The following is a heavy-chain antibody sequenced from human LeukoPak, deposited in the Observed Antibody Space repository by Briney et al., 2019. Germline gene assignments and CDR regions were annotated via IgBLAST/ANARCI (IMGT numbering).Heavy chain of an antibody. V-gene: IGHV4-39*07. CDR3: AREKRGYYYY. J-gene: IGHJ4*02. D-gene: IGHD3-22*01. CDR2: INHSGST. CDR1: GGSISSGGYY. Sequence: SETLSLTCTVSGGSISSGGYYWSWIRQPPGKGLEWIGEINHSGSTNYIPSLKSRVTISVDTSKYQFSLKLSSVTAADTAVYYCAREKRGYYYYWGQGTLVTVSS.